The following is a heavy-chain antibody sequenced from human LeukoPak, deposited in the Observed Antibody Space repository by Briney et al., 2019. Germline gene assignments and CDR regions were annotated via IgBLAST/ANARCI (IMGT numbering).Heavy chain of an antibody. CDR1: GGSFSGYY. CDR3: ARGRILWFGELFPRWFDP. CDR2: INHSGST. Sequence: SSETLSLTCAVYGGSFSGYYWSWTRQPPGKGLEWIGEINHSGSTNYNPSLKSRVTISVDTSKNQFSLKLSSVTAADTAVYYCARGRILWFGELFPRWFDPWGQGTLVTVSS. V-gene: IGHV4-34*01. D-gene: IGHD3-10*01. J-gene: IGHJ5*02.